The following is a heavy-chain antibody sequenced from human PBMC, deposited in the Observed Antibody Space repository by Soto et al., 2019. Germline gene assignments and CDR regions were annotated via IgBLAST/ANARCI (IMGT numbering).Heavy chain of an antibody. CDR3: PTDRITMVRGVGDYYFYYGMDV. CDR1: GFTFSSYA. Sequence: GGSLRLSCADSGFTFSSYAMHWVRQAPGKGLEWVAVISYDGSNKYYADSVKGRFTISRDNSKNTLYLQMNSLRAEETAVYYWPTDRITMVRGVGDYYFYYGMDVWGQGTTVTVSS. D-gene: IGHD3-10*01. CDR2: ISYDGSNK. V-gene: IGHV3-30-3*01. J-gene: IGHJ6*02.